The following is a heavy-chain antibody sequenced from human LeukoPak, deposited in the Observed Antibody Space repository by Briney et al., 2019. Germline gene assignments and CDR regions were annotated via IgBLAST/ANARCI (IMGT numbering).Heavy chain of an antibody. Sequence: GASVSVSFKGSGDTFTNYGVSGGRQAPGEGGEWVGGSSAYNGNTNYAQTLQGTVTMTTDTSTSTAYMELRSLRSDDTAVYYCARVPDSSSWYVDYWGQGTLVTVSS. CDR1: GDTFTNYG. CDR2: SSAYNGNT. J-gene: IGHJ4*02. CDR3: ARVPDSSSWYVDY. D-gene: IGHD6-13*01. V-gene: IGHV1-18*01.